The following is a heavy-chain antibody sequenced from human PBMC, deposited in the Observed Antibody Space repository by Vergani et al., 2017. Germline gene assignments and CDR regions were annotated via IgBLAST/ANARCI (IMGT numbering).Heavy chain of an antibody. CDR2: LSASDRRT. D-gene: IGHD6-19*01. V-gene: IGHV3-23*04. Sequence: EVQLVESGGDLVRPGGSLRLSCAASGFTFIMHAMSWVRQAPGKGLEWVSTLSASDRRTHYADSVKGRFTISRDISKNTLFLHMNSLRPEDTAVYYCAKVGRSEVAGTFGAFDIWGQGTMVTVSS. CDR1: GFTFIMHA. J-gene: IGHJ3*02. CDR3: AKVGRSEVAGTFGAFDI.